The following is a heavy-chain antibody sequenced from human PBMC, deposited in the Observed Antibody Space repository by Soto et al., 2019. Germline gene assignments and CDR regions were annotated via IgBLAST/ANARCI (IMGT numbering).Heavy chain of an antibody. Sequence: GGSLRLSCAASGFTFSSYGMHWVRQAPGKGLEWVAVIWYDGSNKYYADSVKGRFTISRDNSKNTLYLQMNSLRAEDTAVYYCARDRLGKAGTGAFDIWGQGTMVTVSS. CDR1: GFTFSSYG. CDR2: IWYDGSNK. CDR3: ARDRLGKAGTGAFDI. D-gene: IGHD1-7*01. J-gene: IGHJ3*02. V-gene: IGHV3-33*01.